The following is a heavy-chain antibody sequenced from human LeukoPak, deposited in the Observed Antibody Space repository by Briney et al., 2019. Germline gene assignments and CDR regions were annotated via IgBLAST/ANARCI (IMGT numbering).Heavy chain of an antibody. V-gene: IGHV3-7*03. D-gene: IGHD2-2*01. CDR2: IKQDDSGK. Sequence: GGSLRLSCAASGFTFSSYWMSWVRQAPGKGLEWVANIKQDDSGKYYVDSVKGRFTISRDNAKNSLYLQMNSLRAEDTAVYYCARGGRYCSSTSCYPYYYYGMDVWGQGTTVTVSS. CDR3: ARGGRYCSSTSCYPYYYYGMDV. CDR1: GFTFSSYW. J-gene: IGHJ6*02.